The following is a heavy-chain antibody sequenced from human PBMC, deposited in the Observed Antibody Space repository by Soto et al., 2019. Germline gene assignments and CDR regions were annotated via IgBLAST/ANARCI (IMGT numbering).Heavy chain of an antibody. CDR2: ISASGTT. CDR3: AKEGLRWDAGAMDD. J-gene: IGHJ6*02. CDR1: GGSMNIHY. Sequence: QVQLQESGPRLVKPSETLSLSCTVSGGSMNIHYWTLIRQPAGKGLEWVGRISASGTTNYNPSLKSRLAMSMDTSRNIFSLSLISITAADSAGYYCAKEGLRWDAGAMDDWGQGTTVTVS. D-gene: IGHD1-26*01. V-gene: IGHV4-4*07.